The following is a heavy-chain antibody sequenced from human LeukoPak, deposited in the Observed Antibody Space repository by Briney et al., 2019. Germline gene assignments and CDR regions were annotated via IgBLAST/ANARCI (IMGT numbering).Heavy chain of an antibody. D-gene: IGHD4-17*01. CDR2: IYYSGST. V-gene: IGHV4-30-4*01. CDR1: GGSISSGDYY. CDR3: ARGGSHDYGDYVYFY. J-gene: IGHJ4*02. Sequence: PSETLSLTCTVSGGSISSGDYYWSWLRQPPGKGLEWTGYIYYSGSTYYNPSLKSRVTISVDTSKNQFSLKLSSVTAADTAVYYCARGGSHDYGDYVYFYWGQGTLVTVSS.